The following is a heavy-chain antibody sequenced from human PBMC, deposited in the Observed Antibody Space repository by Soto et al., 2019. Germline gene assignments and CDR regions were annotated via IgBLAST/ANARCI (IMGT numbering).Heavy chain of an antibody. D-gene: IGHD3-16*01. J-gene: IGHJ5*02. Sequence: SETLSLTCTVSGGSISSSYWSWIRQPPGKGLEWVGYIYDSGSTYYNSSLKSRVTMSLDTSKNQFSLKLTSVTAADTAIYYCARARQYYDCELDPWGQGTLVTVSS. CDR1: GGSISSSY. CDR3: ARARQYYDCELDP. CDR2: IYDSGST. V-gene: IGHV4-59*12.